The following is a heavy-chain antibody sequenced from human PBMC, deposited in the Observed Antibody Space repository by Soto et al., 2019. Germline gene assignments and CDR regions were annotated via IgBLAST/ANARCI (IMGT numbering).Heavy chain of an antibody. V-gene: IGHV1-69*01. J-gene: IGHJ4*02. CDR3: ARGNGGNYYYFDY. CDR1: GRPFRRYA. CDR2: IIPIFGTA. Sequence: QVQLVQSGAEEKKPVSAVKVFCKASGRPFRRYAISWVRQAPGQGLEWMGGIIPIFGTANYAQKFQGRVTITADESTSTAYMELSSLRSEDTAVYYCARGNGGNYYYFDYWGQGTLVTVSS. D-gene: IGHD2-15*01.